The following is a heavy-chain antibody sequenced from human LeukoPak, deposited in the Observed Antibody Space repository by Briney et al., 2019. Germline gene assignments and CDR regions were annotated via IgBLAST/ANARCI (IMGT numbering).Heavy chain of an antibody. CDR2: IYHSGST. CDR3: ARDPLGATIDY. CDR1: GYSISCGYY. V-gene: IGHV4-38-2*02. D-gene: IGHD1-26*01. Sequence: SETLSLTCTGSGYSISCGYYRGWIRQPPGKGLGMIGSIYHSGSTYYNPSLKSRVTISVDTSKNQFSLKLSSVTAADTAVYYCARDPLGATIDYWGQGTLVTVSS. J-gene: IGHJ4*02.